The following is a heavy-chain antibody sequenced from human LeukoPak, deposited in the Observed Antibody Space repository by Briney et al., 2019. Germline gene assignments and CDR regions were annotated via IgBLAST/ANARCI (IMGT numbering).Heavy chain of an antibody. CDR2: IDWDDDK. D-gene: IGHD6-6*01. Sequence: SGPTLVNPTQTLTLTCTFSGFSLSTSGMCVSWIRQPPGKALEWLARIDWDDDKYYSTSLKTRLTISKDTSKNQVVPTMTNMDPVDTATYYCARMISSSSSLDYWGQGTLVTVSS. CDR1: GFSLSTSGMC. J-gene: IGHJ4*02. CDR3: ARMISSSSSLDY. V-gene: IGHV2-70*11.